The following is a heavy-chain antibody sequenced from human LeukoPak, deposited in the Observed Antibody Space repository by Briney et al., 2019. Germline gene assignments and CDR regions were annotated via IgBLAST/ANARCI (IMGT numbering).Heavy chain of an antibody. V-gene: IGHV1-46*01. D-gene: IGHD4-11*01. CDR1: GYTFTSYY. Sequence: ASVKVSCKASGYTFTSYYMHWVRQAPGQGLEWMGIINPSGGSTSYAQKFQGRVTMTRDTSITTAYMELSRLSSDDTAVYYCARDRDDYSNLGDFDYWGQGTLVTVSS. J-gene: IGHJ4*02. CDR2: INPSGGST. CDR3: ARDRDDYSNLGDFDY.